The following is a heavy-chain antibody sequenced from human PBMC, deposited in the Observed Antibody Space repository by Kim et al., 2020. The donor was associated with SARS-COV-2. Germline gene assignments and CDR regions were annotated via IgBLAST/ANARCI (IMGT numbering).Heavy chain of an antibody. J-gene: IGHJ4*02. V-gene: IGHV3-48*03. CDR2: I. D-gene: IGHD4-4*01. Sequence: IYYADSVRGRVTISRANDKNSLYLQMNSLRAEDTAVYYCARGPNYSPFDYWGQGTLVTVSS. CDR3: ARGPNYSPFDY.